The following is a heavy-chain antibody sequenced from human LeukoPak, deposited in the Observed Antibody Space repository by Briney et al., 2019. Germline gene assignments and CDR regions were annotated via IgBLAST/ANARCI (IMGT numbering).Heavy chain of an antibody. CDR2: INHSGST. V-gene: IGHV4-34*01. Sequence: NPSETLSLTCAVYGGSFSVYYWSWVRQPPGKGLEWIGEINHSGSTNYNPSPKSRVTISVDTSNNHFSLKLSSVTAADTAVYYSGREYDDVWGSYRYPARVCYFDYWGQGTLVTVSS. CDR1: GGSFSVYY. J-gene: IGHJ4*02. D-gene: IGHD3-16*02. CDR3: GREYDDVWGSYRYPARVCYFDY.